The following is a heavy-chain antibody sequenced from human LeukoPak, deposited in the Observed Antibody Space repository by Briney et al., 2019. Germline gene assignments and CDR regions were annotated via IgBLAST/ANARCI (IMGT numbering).Heavy chain of an antibody. CDR2: IYYSGST. D-gene: IGHD6-13*01. V-gene: IGHV4-59*12. J-gene: IGHJ5*02. CDR3: ARDHRHSSSWYGENWFDP. Sequence: PSETLSLTCTVSGGSISSYYWSWIRQPPGKGLEWIGYIYYSGSTNYNPSLKSRVTISVDTSKNQFSLKLSSVTAADTAVYYCARDHRHSSSWYGENWFDPWGQGTLVTVSS. CDR1: GGSISSYY.